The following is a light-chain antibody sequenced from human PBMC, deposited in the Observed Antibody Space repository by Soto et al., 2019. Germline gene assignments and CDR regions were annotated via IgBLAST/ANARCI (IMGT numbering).Light chain of an antibody. CDR3: QXYYSAPIT. V-gene: IGKV4-1*01. J-gene: IGKJ5*01. CDR1: LSVLYRSNNKNY. CDR2: WAS. Sequence: DIVMTQSSDSLAMSLGERATINCKSSLSVLYRSNNKNYLAWYQQKPGQPPKLXIYWASTRESGVPDRFSDSASGTDLTLTISRLQAEDVAVYYCQXYYSAPITCGQGTRLEIK.